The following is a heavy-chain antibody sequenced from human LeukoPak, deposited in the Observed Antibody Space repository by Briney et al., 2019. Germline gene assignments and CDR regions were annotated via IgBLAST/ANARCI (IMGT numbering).Heavy chain of an antibody. D-gene: IGHD6-13*01. V-gene: IGHV3-23*01. CDR3: ARVRRTVEQQLVLDYYYYGMDV. J-gene: IGHJ6*02. CDR2: IPASGGST. Sequence: PGGSLRLSCAASGFTFSSNVMIWVRQAPGKGLEWVSSIPASGGSTYYADSVKGRFTISRDNSKNSLYLQMNSLRAEDTAVYYCARVRRTVEQQLVLDYYYYGMDVWGQGTTVTVSS. CDR1: GFTFSSNV.